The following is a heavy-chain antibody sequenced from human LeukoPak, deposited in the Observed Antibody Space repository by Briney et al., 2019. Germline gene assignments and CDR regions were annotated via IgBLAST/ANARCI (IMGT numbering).Heavy chain of an antibody. V-gene: IGHV3-23*01. J-gene: IGHJ4*02. D-gene: IGHD3-10*01. CDR1: GFSLRSSE. Sequence: PGGSLRLSCAASGFSLRSSEMNWVRQAPGKGLEWFSAISGNSGSDTYYADAVKGRFTISRDNSKTTLYLEMNSLRAEDTAVYYCAKGSSSGRPYFFDYWGQGSLVAVSS. CDR3: AKGSSSGRPYFFDY. CDR2: ISGNSGSDT.